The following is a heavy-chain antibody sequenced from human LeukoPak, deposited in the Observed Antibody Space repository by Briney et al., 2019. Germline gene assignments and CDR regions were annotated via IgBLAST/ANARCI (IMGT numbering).Heavy chain of an antibody. CDR3: ARDLSAYDFSSRGAFDI. J-gene: IGHJ3*02. V-gene: IGHV4-31*03. Sequence: SETLSLTCTVSGGSIRSDGYYWTWIRQHPGKGLEWVRYIFHTGTTYYNPSLQSRVTISVDTSKNQFSLKLNFVTAADTAVYYCARDLSAYDFSSRGAFDIWGSGTMVAVSS. D-gene: IGHD5-12*01. CDR1: GGSIRSDGYY. CDR2: IFHTGTT.